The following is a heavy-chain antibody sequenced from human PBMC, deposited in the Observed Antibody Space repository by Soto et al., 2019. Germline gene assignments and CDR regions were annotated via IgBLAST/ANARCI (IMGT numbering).Heavy chain of an antibody. CDR3: ARHFDVDPSLDHYYFDL. V-gene: IGHV4-4*07. CDR1: GVSITPYF. D-gene: IGHD3-9*01. J-gene: IGHJ2*01. Sequence: QVQLQESGPGLVKPSETLSLTCTVSGVSITPYFWSWIRQPAGEAPEWLGHIYASGRTTYNPSLKSRATMFVSQTQVSLRLTSVTAADTAVYYCARHFDVDPSLDHYYFDLWGRGALVTVSS. CDR2: IYASGRT.